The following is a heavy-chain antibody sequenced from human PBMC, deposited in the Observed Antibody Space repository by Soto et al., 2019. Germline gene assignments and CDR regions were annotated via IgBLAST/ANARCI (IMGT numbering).Heavy chain of an antibody. CDR3: ARDRRQLVQGLWPHGRPYYYYGMDV. V-gene: IGHV4-59*01. Sequence: SETLSLTCTVSGGSISSYYWSWIRQPPGKALEWIGYIYYSGSTNYNPSLKSRVTISVDTSKNQFSLKLSRLRSDDTAVYYCARDRRQLVQGLWPHGRPYYYYGMDVWGQGTTVTVSS. CDR2: IYYSGST. D-gene: IGHD6-13*01. J-gene: IGHJ6*02. CDR1: GGSISSYY.